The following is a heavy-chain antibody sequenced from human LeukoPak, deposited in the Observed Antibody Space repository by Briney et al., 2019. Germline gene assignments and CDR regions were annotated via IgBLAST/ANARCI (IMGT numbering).Heavy chain of an antibody. J-gene: IGHJ6*03. CDR3: ARLSVAPLGYSYYYYMDV. D-gene: IGHD4-23*01. CDR1: GFTFSDHY. CDR2: ISSRSKTI. Sequence: GGSLRLSCAVSGFTFSDHYMSWIRQAPGQGLEWISYISSRSKTIYYADSVKGRFTISRDNAKNSLFLQMNSLRAEDTAVYYCARLSVAPLGYSYYYYMDVWGKGTTVTVTS. V-gene: IGHV3-11*01.